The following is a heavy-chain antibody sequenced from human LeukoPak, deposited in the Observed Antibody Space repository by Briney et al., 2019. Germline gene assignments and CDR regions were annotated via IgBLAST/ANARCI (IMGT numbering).Heavy chain of an antibody. CDR1: GFTFSRYW. Sequence: SGGSLRLSCAASGFTFSRYWIHWVRQAPGKGLEWVAVIWYDGSKKYYADSVKGRFTISRDDSKNTLYLQMNSLRAEDTAVYYCARDFGVTNYHFDYWGQGTLVTVSS. D-gene: IGHD3-16*01. V-gene: IGHV3-33*08. J-gene: IGHJ4*02. CDR2: IWYDGSKK. CDR3: ARDFGVTNYHFDY.